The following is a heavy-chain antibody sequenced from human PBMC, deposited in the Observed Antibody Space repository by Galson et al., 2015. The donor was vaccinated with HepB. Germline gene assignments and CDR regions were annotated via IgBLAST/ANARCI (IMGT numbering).Heavy chain of an antibody. Sequence: SVKVSCKASGYTFTSYGISWVRQAPGQGLEWMGWISAYNGNTNYAQKLQGRVTMTTDTSTSTAYMELRSLRSDDTAVYYCARSVVVVAATPGPVKYYFDYWGQGTLVTVSS. CDR1: GYTFTSYG. CDR2: ISAYNGNT. CDR3: ARSVVVVAATPGPVKYYFDY. J-gene: IGHJ4*02. V-gene: IGHV1-18*01. D-gene: IGHD2-15*01.